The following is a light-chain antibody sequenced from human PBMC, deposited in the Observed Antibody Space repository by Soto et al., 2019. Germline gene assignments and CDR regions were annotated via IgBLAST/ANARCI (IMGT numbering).Light chain of an antibody. J-gene: IGLJ2*01. CDR3: VLYMGSGSVV. CDR2: NTN. Sequence: QAVVTQEPSLSVSPGGTVTLTCGLSSGSVSTSYYPSWYQQTPGQAPRTLIYNTNSRSSGVPDRFSGSNLGNKAALTITGAQADDESDYYCVLYMGSGSVVFGGGTKLTVL. V-gene: IGLV8-61*01. CDR1: SGSVSTSYY.